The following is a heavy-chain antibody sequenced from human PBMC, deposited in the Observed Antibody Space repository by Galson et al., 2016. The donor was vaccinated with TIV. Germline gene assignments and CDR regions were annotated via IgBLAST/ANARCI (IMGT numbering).Heavy chain of an antibody. D-gene: IGHD4-17*01. V-gene: IGHV1-8*02. Sequence: SCKASGYTFTSYDINWVRQATGQGLEWMGWMNPNSGNTGYAQKFRGGVTMTRNTSVRTAYMELSSLRSEDTAVYYCARSGDYGDYWGQGTLVTVSS. J-gene: IGHJ4*02. CDR1: GYTFTSYD. CDR3: ARSGDYGDY. CDR2: MNPNSGNT.